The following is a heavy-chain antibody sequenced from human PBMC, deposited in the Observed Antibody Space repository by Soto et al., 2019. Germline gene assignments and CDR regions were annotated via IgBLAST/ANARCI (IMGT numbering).Heavy chain of an antibody. D-gene: IGHD2-2*01. V-gene: IGHV4-34*01. J-gene: IGHJ3*02. CDR2: INHSGST. CDR3: ARAIVVVGDAFDI. CDR1: GVSFGGYY. Sequence: ASETLSLTCTVYGVSFGGYYWSWIRQPPGKGLEWIGEINHSGSTNYNPSLKSRVTISVDTSKNQFSLKLSSVTAADTAVYYCARAIVVVGDAFDIWGQGTMVTVSS.